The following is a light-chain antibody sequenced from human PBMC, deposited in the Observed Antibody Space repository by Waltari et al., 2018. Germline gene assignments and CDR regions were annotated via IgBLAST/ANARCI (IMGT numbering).Light chain of an antibody. V-gene: IGKV3-15*01. CDR3: QQYDNWPI. CDR1: QSIATN. Sequence: EIVMTQSPSTLSVSPGESVTLSCRASQSIATNLAWYQQKPGQAPSLLIPGASTRATGVPARFSGSGSGTEFTLTISSLQSEDFAVYYCQQYDNWPIFGPGTKVDLK. CDR2: GAS. J-gene: IGKJ3*01.